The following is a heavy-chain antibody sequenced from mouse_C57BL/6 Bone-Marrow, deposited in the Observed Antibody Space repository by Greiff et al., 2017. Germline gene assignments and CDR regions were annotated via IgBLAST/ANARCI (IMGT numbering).Heavy chain of an antibody. V-gene: IGHV14-4*01. CDR3: TSGYDGYCDWYFDV. Sequence: EVQLQQSGAELVRPGASVKLSCTASGFNIKDDYMHWVKQRPEQGLEWIGWIDPENGDTEYASKFQGKATITADTSSNTAYLQLRSLTSEDTAVYYCTSGYDGYCDWYFDVWGTGTTVTVSS. CDR1: GFNIKDDY. J-gene: IGHJ1*03. D-gene: IGHD2-3*01. CDR2: IDPENGDT.